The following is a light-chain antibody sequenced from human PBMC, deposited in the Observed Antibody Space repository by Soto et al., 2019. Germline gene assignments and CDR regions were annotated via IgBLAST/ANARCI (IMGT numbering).Light chain of an antibody. CDR2: DAS. J-gene: IGKJ1*01. V-gene: IGKV1-5*01. Sequence: DIQMTQSPSTLSASVGDRVTITCRASQSISIWLAWYQQTLGKAPKLLIYDASVLESGVPSRFSGSGSGTEFTLTISSLQPDDFASYYCQQYNSYSPTFGQGTKV. CDR3: QQYNSYSPT. CDR1: QSISIW.